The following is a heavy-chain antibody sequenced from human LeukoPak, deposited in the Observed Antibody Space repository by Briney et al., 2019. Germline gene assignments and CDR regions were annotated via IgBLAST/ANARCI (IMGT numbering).Heavy chain of an antibody. Sequence: SETLSLTCAVYGGPFSGYYWSWIRQPPGKGLEWIGEINHSGSTNYNPSLKSRVTISVDTSKNQFSLKLSSVTAADTAVYYCARGDSSSSGLGMDVWGQGTTVTVSS. D-gene: IGHD6-6*01. V-gene: IGHV4-34*01. J-gene: IGHJ6*02. CDR2: INHSGST. CDR1: GGPFSGYY. CDR3: ARGDSSSSGLGMDV.